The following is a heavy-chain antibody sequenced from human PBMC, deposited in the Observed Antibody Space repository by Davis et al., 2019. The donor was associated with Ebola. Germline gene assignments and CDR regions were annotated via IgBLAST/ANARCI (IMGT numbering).Heavy chain of an antibody. V-gene: IGHV3-21*01. CDR1: GFTFSSYS. CDR2: ISSSSSYI. Sequence: PGGSLRLSCAASGFTFSSYSMNWVRQAPGKGLEWVSSISSSSSYIYYADSVKGRFTISRDNAKNSLYLQMNSLRAEDTAVYYCARTVPPIAVAGSTAVRREWDYWGQGTLVTVSS. D-gene: IGHD6-19*01. J-gene: IGHJ4*02. CDR3: ARTVPPIAVAGSTAVRREWDY.